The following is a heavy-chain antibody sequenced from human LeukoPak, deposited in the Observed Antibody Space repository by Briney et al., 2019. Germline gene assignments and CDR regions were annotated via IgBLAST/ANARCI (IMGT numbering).Heavy chain of an antibody. J-gene: IGHJ3*02. Sequence: ASMKVSCKASGYTFTSYYMHWVRQAPGQGLEWMGIINPSGGSTSYAQKFQGRVTMTRDTSTSTVYMELSSLRSEDTAVYYCARDVYEGAFDIWGQGTMVTVSS. CDR2: INPSGGST. CDR3: ARDVYEGAFDI. D-gene: IGHD2/OR15-2a*01. V-gene: IGHV1-46*01. CDR1: GYTFTSYY.